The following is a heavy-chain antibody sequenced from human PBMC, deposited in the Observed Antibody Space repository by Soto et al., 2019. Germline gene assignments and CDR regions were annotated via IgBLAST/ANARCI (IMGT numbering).Heavy chain of an antibody. CDR1: GGSISSYY. CDR3: ARGWWPERRLRTENYSGYDKSYFDY. Sequence: SETLSLTCTVSGGSISSYYWSWIRQPPGKGLECIGYIYYSGSTNYNPSLKSRVTISVDTSKNQFSLKLSSVTAADTAVYYCARGWWPERRLRTENYSGYDKSYFDYWGQGTLVTVSS. CDR2: IYYSGST. V-gene: IGHV4-59*01. J-gene: IGHJ4*02. D-gene: IGHD5-12*01.